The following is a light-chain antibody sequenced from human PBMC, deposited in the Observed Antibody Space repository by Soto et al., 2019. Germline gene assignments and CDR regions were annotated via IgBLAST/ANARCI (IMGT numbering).Light chain of an antibody. CDR1: QDISKF. J-gene: IGKJ5*01. CDR2: AAS. Sequence: DIQMTQSPSSLSASVGDRVTITCRASQDISKFLAWFQQKPGKAPKSLISAASSLQSGVPSKFSGSGSGTEFTLTINSLQAEDFANYYCQQYKTYPVTFGQGTRLEI. CDR3: QQYKTYPVT. V-gene: IGKV1-16*02.